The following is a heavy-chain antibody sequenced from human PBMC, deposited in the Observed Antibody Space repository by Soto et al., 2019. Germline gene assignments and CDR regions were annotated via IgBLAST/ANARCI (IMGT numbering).Heavy chain of an antibody. CDR1: GDSISSSNW. V-gene: IGHV4-4*01. J-gene: IGHJ4*02. CDR2: VFHGGTT. CDR3: ARDHRNFGVPFDI. D-gene: IGHD2-8*01. Sequence: QVQLQESGPGLVKPAGTLSLSCDVFGDSISSSNWWSWVRQSPGGGLEWIGEVFHGGTTNYNPSLKSRVTISVDKSKNQFSLKLNSMTAADTAVYFCARDHRNFGVPFDIWGQGALVTVSS.